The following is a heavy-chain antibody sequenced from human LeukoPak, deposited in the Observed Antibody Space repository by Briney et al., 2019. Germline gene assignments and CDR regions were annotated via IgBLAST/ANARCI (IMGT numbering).Heavy chain of an antibody. J-gene: IGHJ6*03. V-gene: IGHV4-38-2*02. CDR2: IYHSGST. D-gene: IGHD4-17*01. CDR1: GYSISSGYY. CDR3: ARDEVTTSHYYYYMDV. Sequence: SETLSLTCTVSGYSISSGYYWGWIRQPPGKGLEWIGSIYHSGSTYYNPSLKSRVNISVDTSKNQFSLKLSSVTAADTAVYYCARDEVTTSHYYYYMDVWGKGTTVTVSS.